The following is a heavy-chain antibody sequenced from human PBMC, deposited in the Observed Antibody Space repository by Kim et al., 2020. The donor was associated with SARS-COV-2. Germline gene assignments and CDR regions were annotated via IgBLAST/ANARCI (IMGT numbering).Heavy chain of an antibody. J-gene: IGHJ3*02. V-gene: IGHV4-39*01. CDR2: IYYSGST. CDR3: ARHHPPSITMIVVVPRGGAFDS. CDR1: GGSISSSSYY. D-gene: IGHD3-22*01. Sequence: SETLSLTCTVSGGSISSSSYYWGWIRQPPGKGLEWIGSIYYSGSTYYNPSLKSRVTISVDTSKNQFSLKLSSVTAADTAVYYCARHHPPSITMIVVVPRGGAFDSWGQGTMVTVSS.